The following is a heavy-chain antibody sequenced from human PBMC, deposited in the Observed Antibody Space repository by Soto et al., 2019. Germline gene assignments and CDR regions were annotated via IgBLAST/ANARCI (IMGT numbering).Heavy chain of an antibody. CDR3: ARRIYERTRGYYLAV. CDR2: RYDDGST. Sequence: PSETLSLTCTAFGASLRNRNYYWGWIGQPPGKGLEWIVSRYDDGSTFYNPSLKGRISVFIDTSKKQFSLKMTSVTAAYKAVYYCARRIYERTRGYYLAVWGQGHSVT. D-gene: IGHD3-22*01. CDR1: GASLRNRNYY. V-gene: IGHV4-39*01. J-gene: IGHJ6*02.